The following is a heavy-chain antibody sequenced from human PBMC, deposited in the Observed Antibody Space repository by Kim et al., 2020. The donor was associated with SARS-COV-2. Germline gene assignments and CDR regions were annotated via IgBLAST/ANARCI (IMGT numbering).Heavy chain of an antibody. CDR3: ARDPVSKAVAGFDY. V-gene: IGHV1-46*01. J-gene: IGHJ4*02. D-gene: IGHD6-19*01. Sequence: AQKFQGRVPMTRATSTTTVYMELSSLRSEDTAVYYCARDPVSKAVAGFDYWGQGTLVTVSS.